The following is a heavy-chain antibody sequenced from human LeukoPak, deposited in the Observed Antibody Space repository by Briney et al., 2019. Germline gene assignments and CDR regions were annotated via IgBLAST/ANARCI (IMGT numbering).Heavy chain of an antibody. Sequence: GGSLRLACAASGFTFNNYAMSWFRQTPGKGLEWVSAISGSGDRTYYAECVKGRFSISRDNSKNTLYLKMHSLRAEETAVYYCGKRELWHGSGEDAWGQGTTVTVSS. V-gene: IGHV3-23*01. J-gene: IGHJ6*02. CDR2: ISGSGDRT. D-gene: IGHD3-10*01. CDR1: GFTFNNYA. CDR3: GKRELWHGSGEDA.